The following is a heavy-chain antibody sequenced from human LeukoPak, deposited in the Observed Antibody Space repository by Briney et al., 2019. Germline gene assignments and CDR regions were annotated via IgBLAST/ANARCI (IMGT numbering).Heavy chain of an antibody. Sequence: SETLSLTCAVSGGPNSSSNWWTWVRQPPGKGLEWIGEIFHSGSTNYNPSLKNRVTMSVDKSKNQSSLKLSSVTAADTAVYYCARGYGSHMDVWGQGTTVTVSS. J-gene: IGHJ6*02. CDR2: IFHSGST. V-gene: IGHV4-4*02. CDR3: ARGYGSHMDV. CDR1: GGPNSSSNW. D-gene: IGHD3-10*01.